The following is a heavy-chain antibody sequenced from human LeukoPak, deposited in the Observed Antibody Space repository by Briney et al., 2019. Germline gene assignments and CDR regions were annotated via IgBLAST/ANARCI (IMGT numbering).Heavy chain of an antibody. Sequence: PGGSLRLSCAASGFTFSSYAMSWVRQAPGKGLEWVSAISGSGGSTYYADSVKGRFTISRDNFKNTLYMQMSSLRADDTAVYYCAKSLGAYDSSGFFDYWGQGTPVTVSS. J-gene: IGHJ4*02. D-gene: IGHD3-22*01. V-gene: IGHV3-23*01. CDR3: AKSLGAYDSSGFFDY. CDR2: ISGSGGST. CDR1: GFTFSSYA.